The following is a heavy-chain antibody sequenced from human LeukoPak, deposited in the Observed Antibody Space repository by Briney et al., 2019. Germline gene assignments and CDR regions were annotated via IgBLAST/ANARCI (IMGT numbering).Heavy chain of an antibody. J-gene: IGHJ4*02. V-gene: IGHV3-23*01. CDR2: ISGSGGST. Sequence: TGGSLRLSCAASGFTFSSYGMSWVRQAPGKGLEWVSAISGSGGSTYYADSVKGRFTISRDNAKNSLYLQMNSLRAEDTAVYYCARSFMGSYDSSGYCDYWGQGTLVTVSS. D-gene: IGHD3-22*01. CDR1: GFTFSSYG. CDR3: ARSFMGSYDSSGYCDY.